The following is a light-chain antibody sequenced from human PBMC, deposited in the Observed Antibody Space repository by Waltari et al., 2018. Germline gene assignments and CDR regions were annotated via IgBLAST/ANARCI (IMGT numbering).Light chain of an antibody. CDR2: STN. J-gene: IGLJ1*01. Sequence: QSALTQPPSASGTPGQRVTISCSGRRSNIGSNTVAWYQQVPGMAPKFLISSTNGRSSGVPGRFSVSKSGSSASLAISALQSEDEADYYCAAWDDSLNGYVFGTGTTVTV. V-gene: IGLV1-44*01. CDR1: RSNIGSNT. CDR3: AAWDDSLNGYV.